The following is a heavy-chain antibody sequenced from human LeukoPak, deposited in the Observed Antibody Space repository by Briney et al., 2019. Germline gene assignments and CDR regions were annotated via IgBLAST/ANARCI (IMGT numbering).Heavy chain of an antibody. CDR3: TRHRYDTTDMEG. D-gene: IGHD5-12*01. CDR1: GFTFSGSA. V-gene: IGHV3-73*01. CDR2: IRSKAQGYAT. J-gene: IGHJ4*02. Sequence: GGSLRLSCAASGFTFSGSAMHWVRQASGKGLEWVGRIRSKAQGYATAYAAAVKGRFTISRDDSKNTAYLQMNSLKTEDTAVYYCTRHRYDTTDMEGWGQGTLVTVSS.